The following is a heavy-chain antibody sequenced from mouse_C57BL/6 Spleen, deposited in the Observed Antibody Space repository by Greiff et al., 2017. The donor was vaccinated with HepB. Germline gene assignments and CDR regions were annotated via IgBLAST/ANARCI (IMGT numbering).Heavy chain of an antibody. CDR1: GFSLTSYG. D-gene: IGHD1-1*01. CDR2: IWRGGST. Sequence: VQLQQSGPGLVQPSQSLSITCTVSGFSLTSYGVHWVRQSPGKGLEWLGVIWRGGSTDYNAAFMSRLSITKDNSKSQVFFKMNSLQADDTAIYYWAKRGENYYYGSSHWYFDVWGTGTTVTVSS. V-gene: IGHV2-5*01. CDR3: AKRGENYYYGSSHWYFDV. J-gene: IGHJ1*03.